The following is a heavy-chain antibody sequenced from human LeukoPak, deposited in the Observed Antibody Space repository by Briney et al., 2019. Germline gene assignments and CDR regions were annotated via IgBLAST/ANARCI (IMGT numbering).Heavy chain of an antibody. CDR2: INTDGRST. J-gene: IGHJ4*02. V-gene: IGHV3-74*01. D-gene: IGHD1-26*01. CDR1: GFTFRSYW. Sequence: PGGSLRLSCAASGFTFRSYWMHWVRQAPGKGLVWVSRINTDGRSTSYADSVRGRFTISRDNAKNTLFLQMNSLRAEDTAVYYCARGRELVDYWGQGTLVTVSS. CDR3: ARGRELVDY.